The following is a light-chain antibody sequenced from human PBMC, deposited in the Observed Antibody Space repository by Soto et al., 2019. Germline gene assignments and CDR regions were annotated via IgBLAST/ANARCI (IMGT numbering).Light chain of an antibody. CDR2: EVS. V-gene: IGLV2-14*03. J-gene: IGLJ1*01. Sequence: QSALTQPASVFGSPGQSITFSCTGTSSDVGGYNFVSWYQQHPGKAPKLMIYEVSSRPSGVSNRFSGSKSGITASLTISGLQPEDEADYYCSSYTTSTTVVFGTGTKVTVL. CDR3: SSYTTSTTVV. CDR1: SSDVGGYNF.